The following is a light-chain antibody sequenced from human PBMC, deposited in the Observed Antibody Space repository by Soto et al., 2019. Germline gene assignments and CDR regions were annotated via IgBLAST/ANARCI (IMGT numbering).Light chain of an antibody. J-gene: IGKJ2*01. Sequence: DIQMTQSPSSLSASVGARVTITCQARQDISNYLNWYQQKPGKAPKLLIYDASNLETGVPSRFSGSGSGTDFTFTISSLQPEDIATYYCQQYDNLPSYTFGQGTKLEIK. V-gene: IGKV1-33*01. CDR1: QDISNY. CDR2: DAS. CDR3: QQYDNLPSYT.